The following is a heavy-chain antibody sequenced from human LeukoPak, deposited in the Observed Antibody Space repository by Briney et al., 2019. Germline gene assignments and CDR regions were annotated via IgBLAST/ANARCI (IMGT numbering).Heavy chain of an antibody. V-gene: IGHV1-2*02. CDR3: ARVTSGSYHY. Sequence: ASVKVSCKASGYTFTGYYLHWVRQAPGPGLERKGWITAKNGDTEIEHKLQVRVTITRATSNGTAYMELPSMSFDATAMYFCARVTSGSYHYWGQGTLVTVSS. CDR1: GYTFTGYY. J-gene: IGHJ4*02. D-gene: IGHD1-26*01. CDR2: ITAKNGDT.